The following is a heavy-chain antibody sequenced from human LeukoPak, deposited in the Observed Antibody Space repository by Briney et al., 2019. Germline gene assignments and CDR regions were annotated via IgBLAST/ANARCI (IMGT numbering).Heavy chain of an antibody. CDR1: GYTFTSYD. D-gene: IGHD2-15*01. CDR3: ARGVVAATFYYYMDV. Sequence: ASVKVSCKASGYTFTSYDMHWVRQAPGQGLEWMGIINPSGGSTSYAQKFQGRVTMTRDTSTSTVYMELSSLRSEDTAVYYCARGVVAATFYYYMDVWGKGTTVTVSS. CDR2: INPSGGST. V-gene: IGHV1-46*01. J-gene: IGHJ6*03.